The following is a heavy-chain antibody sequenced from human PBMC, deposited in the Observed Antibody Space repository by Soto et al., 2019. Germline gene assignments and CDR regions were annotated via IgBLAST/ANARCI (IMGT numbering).Heavy chain of an antibody. CDR1: GGSISSYY. V-gene: IGHV4-59*08. Sequence: PSETLSLTCTVSGGSISSYYWSWIRQPPGKGLEWIGYIYYSGSTNYNPSLKSRVTISVDTSKNQFSRKLSSVTAADTAVYYCARHECSGGSCYPFDYWGQRTLVTVSS. CDR2: IYYSGST. CDR3: ARHECSGGSCYPFDY. J-gene: IGHJ4*02. D-gene: IGHD2-15*01.